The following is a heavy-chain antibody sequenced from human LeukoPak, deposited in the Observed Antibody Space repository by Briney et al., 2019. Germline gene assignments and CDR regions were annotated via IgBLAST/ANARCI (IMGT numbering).Heavy chain of an antibody. D-gene: IGHD2-2*01. J-gene: IGHJ4*02. CDR3: ARDPTELQLLSYYFDS. CDR2: ICFSGTTT. Sequence: GGSLRLSCAASGLTFSSYAMSWVRQAPGKGLEWVSGICFSGTTTYYADSVKGRFTVSRDNSKNTLYLQMDGLRAEDTAVYYCARDPTELQLLSYYFDSWGQGTLVAVSS. V-gene: IGHV3-23*01. CDR1: GLTFSSYA.